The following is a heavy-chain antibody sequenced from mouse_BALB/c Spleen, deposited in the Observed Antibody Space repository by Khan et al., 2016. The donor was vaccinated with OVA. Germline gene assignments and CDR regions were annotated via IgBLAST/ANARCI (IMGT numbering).Heavy chain of an antibody. CDR3: ARVNYGSRDYVDY. CDR2: ILPGSGSS. V-gene: IGHV1-9*01. J-gene: IGHJ2*01. CDR1: GYTFSSYW. Sequence: QVQLKLPGAELMKPGASVKISCKATGYTFSSYWLEWVKQRPGHGLKWIGEILPGSGSSNYNEKFKGKATFTADISSKTTYMQLSSLSSVDSAVYYCARVNYGSRDYVDYWGQGTTRTVSS. D-gene: IGHD1-1*01.